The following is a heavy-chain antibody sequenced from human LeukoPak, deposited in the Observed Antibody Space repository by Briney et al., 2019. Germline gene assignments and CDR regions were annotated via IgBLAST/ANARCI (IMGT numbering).Heavy chain of an antibody. Sequence: ASVKVSCKASGFTFTGYYMHWVRQAPGQGLEWMGWINPNSGGTNYAQKFQGRVTMTRDTSISTAYMKLSRLRSDDTAVYYCARDEYSGYDIWGQGTMVTVSS. D-gene: IGHD5-12*01. CDR2: INPNSGGT. J-gene: IGHJ3*02. V-gene: IGHV1-2*02. CDR1: GFTFTGYY. CDR3: ARDEYSGYDI.